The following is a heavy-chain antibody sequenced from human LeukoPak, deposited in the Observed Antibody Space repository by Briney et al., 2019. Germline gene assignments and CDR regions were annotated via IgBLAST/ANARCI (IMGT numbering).Heavy chain of an antibody. J-gene: IGHJ4*02. CDR1: GGSISSGSYY. Sequence: SQTLSLTCTVSGGSISSGSYYWSWIRQPAGKGLEWIGRIYTSGSTNYNPSLKSRVTISVDTSKNQFSLKLSSVTAADTAVYYCARDPHIAVVGYYFDFWGQGTLVTVSS. V-gene: IGHV4-61*02. CDR3: ARDPHIAVVGYYFDF. CDR2: IYTSGST. D-gene: IGHD2-15*01.